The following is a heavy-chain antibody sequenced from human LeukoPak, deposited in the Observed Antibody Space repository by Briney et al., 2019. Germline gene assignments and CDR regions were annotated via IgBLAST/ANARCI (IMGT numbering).Heavy chain of an antibody. CDR3: ARVLVGATDY. J-gene: IGHJ4*02. D-gene: IGHD1-26*01. CDR1: GFTFSSFG. CDR2: ISSSSSYI. V-gene: IGHV3-21*01. Sequence: PGGSLRLSCAASGFTFSSFGMHWVRQAPGKGLEWVSSISSSSSYIYYADSVKGRFTISRDNAKNSLYLQMNSLRAEDTAVYYCARVLVGATDYWGQGTLVTVSS.